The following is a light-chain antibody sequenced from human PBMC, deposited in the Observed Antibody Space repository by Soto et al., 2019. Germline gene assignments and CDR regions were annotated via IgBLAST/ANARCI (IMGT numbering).Light chain of an antibody. Sequence: AIRITQTPSSLSASTSARVTITCRASQSISSYLAWYQQKPGKAPKLLIYAASTLQSGVPSRFSGSGSGTDFTLTISCLQSEDFATYYCQQYYSYPLTFGGGTKVDI. CDR1: QSISSY. CDR2: AAS. V-gene: IGKV1-8*01. J-gene: IGKJ4*01. CDR3: QQYYSYPLT.